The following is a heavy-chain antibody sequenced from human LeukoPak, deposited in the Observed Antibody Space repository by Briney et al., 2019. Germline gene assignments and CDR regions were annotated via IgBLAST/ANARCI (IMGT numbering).Heavy chain of an antibody. D-gene: IGHD6-19*01. CDR1: KFTFSSYW. V-gene: IGHV3-7*03. CDR3: AREGYSSGWYGSGAFDI. J-gene: IGHJ3*02. CDR2: IKEDGSAK. Sequence: PGGSLRLSCVASKFTFSSYWMSWVRQSPGKGLEWVANIKEDGSAKYYVDSVKGRFTISRDNAKNSLYLQLNSLRAEDMAVYYCAREGYSSGWYGSGAFDIWGQGTMVTVSS.